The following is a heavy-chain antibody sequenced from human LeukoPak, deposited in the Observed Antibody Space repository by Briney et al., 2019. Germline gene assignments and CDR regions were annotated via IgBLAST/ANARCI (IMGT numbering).Heavy chain of an antibody. CDR3: AREPLDYGDYEDTFDY. CDR1: GFTFSSYS. V-gene: IGHV3-48*01. Sequence: GGSLRLSCAASGFTFSSYSMNWVRQAPGKGLEWVSYISSSSSTIYYADSVKGRFTISRDNAKNSLYLQMNSLRAEDTAVYHCAREPLDYGDYEDTFDYWGQGTLVTVSS. D-gene: IGHD4-17*01. CDR2: ISSSSSTI. J-gene: IGHJ4*02.